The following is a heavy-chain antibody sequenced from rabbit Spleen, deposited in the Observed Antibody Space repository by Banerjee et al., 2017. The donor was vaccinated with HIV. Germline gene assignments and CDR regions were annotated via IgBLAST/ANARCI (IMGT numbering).Heavy chain of an antibody. D-gene: IGHD1-1*01. J-gene: IGHJ2*01. CDR2: IDTGDGDT. CDR3: ARNYVNVFDP. V-gene: IGHV1S45*01. Sequence: QEQLEESGGGLVKPGGTLTLTCTASGFSFSSIYWICWVRQAPGKGLEWIACIDTGDGDTYYANWAKGRFTISKTSSTTVTLQMTSLTAADTATYFCARNYVNVFDPWGQGTLVTVS. CDR1: GFSFSSIYW.